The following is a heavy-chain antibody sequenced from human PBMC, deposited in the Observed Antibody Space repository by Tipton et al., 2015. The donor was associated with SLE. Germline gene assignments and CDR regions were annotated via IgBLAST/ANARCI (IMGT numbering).Heavy chain of an antibody. J-gene: IGHJ4*02. CDR2: IRNDGSNK. D-gene: IGHD1-26*01. V-gene: IGHV3-30*02. CDR1: GFTFSSYG. CDR3: AKDRVELGY. Sequence: SLRLSCAASGFTFSSYGMHWVRQAPGKGLEWVAFIRNDGSNKYYADSVKGRFAISRDNSKNTLYLQMNSLRAEDTAVYYCAKDRVELGYWGQGTLVTVSS.